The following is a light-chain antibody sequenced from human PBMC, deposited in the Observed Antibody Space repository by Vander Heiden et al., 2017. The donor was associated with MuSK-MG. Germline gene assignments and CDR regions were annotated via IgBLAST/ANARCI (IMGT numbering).Light chain of an antibody. CDR1: QSISSW. V-gene: IGKV1-5*03. CDR3: QQENSSAPQT. J-gene: IGKJ1*01. Sequence: DIQMTQSPSTLSASVGDRVHITCRASQSISSWLAWYQQKPGKAPKLLIYKASSLESGVPSRLSASAPGPEFTLTISMLQPDDFTTYSCQQENSSAPQTFGQGTKLEIK. CDR2: KAS.